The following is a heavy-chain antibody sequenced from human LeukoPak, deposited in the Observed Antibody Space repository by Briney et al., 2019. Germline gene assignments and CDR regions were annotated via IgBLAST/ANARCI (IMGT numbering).Heavy chain of an antibody. CDR2: IKEDGSEK. Sequence: SGGSLRLSCAASGFTFSSYWMSWVRQAPGKGLEWVANIKEDGSEKYYVDSVKGRLTISRDNAKNSLYLQMNSLRAEDTAVYYCARDHFDWVGDFDYRGQGTLVTVSS. CDR3: ARDHFDWVGDFDY. J-gene: IGHJ4*02. CDR1: GFTFSSYW. V-gene: IGHV3-7*03. D-gene: IGHD3-9*01.